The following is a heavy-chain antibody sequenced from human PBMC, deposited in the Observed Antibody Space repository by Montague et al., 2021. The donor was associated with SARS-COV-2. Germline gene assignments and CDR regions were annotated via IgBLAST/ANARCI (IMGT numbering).Heavy chain of an antibody. V-gene: IGHV2-5*02. Sequence: PALVKPTQTLTLTCTFSGFSLSTSGVGVGWIRQPPGKALEWLALVSWDDDNRYNPSVKRRVTVTKGTSENQVVLTMTNMDPVDTATYCCARRLYCSSTNCPYYFDKWGQGTLVIVSP. D-gene: IGHD2-2*01. CDR1: GFSLSTSGVG. CDR2: VSWDDDN. CDR3: ARRLYCSSTNCPYYFDK. J-gene: IGHJ4*02.